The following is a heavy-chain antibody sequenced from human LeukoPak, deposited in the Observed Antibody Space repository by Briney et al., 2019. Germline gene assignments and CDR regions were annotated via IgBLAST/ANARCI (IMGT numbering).Heavy chain of an antibody. D-gene: IGHD4-17*01. CDR2: INHSGST. Sequence: SETLSLTCAVYGGSFSGYYWSWIRQPPGKGLEWIGEINHSGSTNYNPSLKSRVTISVDTSKKQFSLKLSSVTAADTAVYYCARDAGGSTVTTSDFDYWGQGTLVTVSS. J-gene: IGHJ4*02. CDR3: ARDAGGSTVTTSDFDY. CDR1: GGSFSGYY. V-gene: IGHV4-34*01.